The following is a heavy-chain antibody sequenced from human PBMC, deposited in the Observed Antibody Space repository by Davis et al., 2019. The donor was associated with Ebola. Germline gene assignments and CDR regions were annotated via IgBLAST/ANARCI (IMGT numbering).Heavy chain of an antibody. CDR2: IIPIFGTA. V-gene: IGHV1-69*06. CDR1: GGTFSSYA. CDR3: ARGPIDFWSGYYRSCYFDY. D-gene: IGHD3-3*01. J-gene: IGHJ4*02. Sequence: SVKVSCKASGGTFSSYAISWVRQAPGQGLEWMGGIIPIFGTANYAQKFQSRVTITADKSTSTAYMELSSLRSEDTAVYYCARGPIDFWSGYYRSCYFDYWGQGTLVTVSS.